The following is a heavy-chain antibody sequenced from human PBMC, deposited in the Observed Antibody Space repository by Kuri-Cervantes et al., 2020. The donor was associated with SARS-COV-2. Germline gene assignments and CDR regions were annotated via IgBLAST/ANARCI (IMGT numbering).Heavy chain of an antibody. D-gene: IGHD3-22*01. CDR2: INSDGSST. CDR3: ARVLWDFDSSGYPFDS. Sequence: GGSLRLSCAASGFTFSSYWMHWVRQAPGKGLVWVSRINSDGSSTSYADSVKGRFTISRDTSKNTLYLEMKSLRVEDTAVYYCARVLWDFDSSGYPFDSWGQGTLVTVSS. J-gene: IGHJ4*02. CDR1: GFTFSSYW. V-gene: IGHV3-74*01.